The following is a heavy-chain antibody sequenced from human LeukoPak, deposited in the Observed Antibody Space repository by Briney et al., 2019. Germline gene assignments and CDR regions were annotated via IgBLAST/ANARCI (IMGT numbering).Heavy chain of an antibody. J-gene: IGHJ6*02. CDR3: ARDYSSSWYYYYYYYGMDV. V-gene: IGHV1-18*01. Sequence: ASVKVSCKASGYTFTSYGISWVRQAPGLGLEWMGWISAYNGNTNYAQKLQGRVTMTTDTSTSTAYMELRSLRSDDTAVYYCARDYSSSWYYYYYYYGMDVWGQGTTVTVSS. D-gene: IGHD6-13*01. CDR1: GYTFTSYG. CDR2: ISAYNGNT.